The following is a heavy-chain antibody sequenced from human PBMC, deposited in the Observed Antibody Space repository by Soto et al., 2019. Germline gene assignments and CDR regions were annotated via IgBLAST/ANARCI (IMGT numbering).Heavy chain of an antibody. Sequence: SETLSLTCTVSGGSISSSSYYWGWIRQPPGKGLEWIGSIYYSESTYYNPSLKSRVTISVDTSKNQFSLKLSSVTAADTAVYYCASNIFRAYYGSGSYYTTYYFDYWGQGTLVTVSS. CDR1: GGSISSSSYY. D-gene: IGHD3-10*01. J-gene: IGHJ4*02. V-gene: IGHV4-39*01. CDR2: IYYSEST. CDR3: ASNIFRAYYGSGSYYTTYYFDY.